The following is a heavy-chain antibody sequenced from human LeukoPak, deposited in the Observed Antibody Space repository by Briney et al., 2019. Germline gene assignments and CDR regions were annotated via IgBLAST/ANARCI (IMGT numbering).Heavy chain of an antibody. D-gene: IGHD3-10*01. CDR3: TSTRTGYYFDY. V-gene: IGHV4-39*01. CDR2: IYSSGST. Sequence: SETLSLTCTVSGGSISSSSYYWGWIRQPPGKGLEWIGSIYSSGSTYYNPSLKSRVTISVDTSKNQGSLKLSSVTAADTAVDYCTSTRTGYYFDYWGQGTMVTVSS. J-gene: IGHJ4*02. CDR1: GGSISSSSYY.